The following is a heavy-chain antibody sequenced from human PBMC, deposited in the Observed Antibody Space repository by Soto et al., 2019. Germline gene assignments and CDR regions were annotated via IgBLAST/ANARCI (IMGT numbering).Heavy chain of an antibody. D-gene: IGHD2-2*01. V-gene: IGHV4-39*02. J-gene: IGHJ4*02. Sequence: QLQLQESGPGLVKPSETLSLTCTVSGGSISSSSYYWGWIRQPPGKGLEWIGSIYYSGSTYYNPSLKSRVTISVDTSKNQFSLKLSSVTAADTAVYYCAREPLLVVPAATALAFDYWGQGTLVTVSS. CDR3: AREPLLVVPAATALAFDY. CDR2: IYYSGST. CDR1: GGSISSSSYY.